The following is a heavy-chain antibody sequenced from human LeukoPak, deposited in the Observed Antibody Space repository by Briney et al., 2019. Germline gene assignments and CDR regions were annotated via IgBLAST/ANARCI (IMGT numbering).Heavy chain of an antibody. CDR3: TTEEGLGYGGGSYYFDY. CDR1: GYTLTELS. Sequence: ASVKVSCKVSGYTLTELSMHWVRQAPGKGLEWMGGFDPEDGETIYAQKFQGRVTMTEDTSTDTAYMELSSLRSEDTAVYYCTTEEGLGYGGGSYYFDYWGQGTLVTVSS. V-gene: IGHV1-24*01. D-gene: IGHD5-18*01. J-gene: IGHJ4*02. CDR2: FDPEDGET.